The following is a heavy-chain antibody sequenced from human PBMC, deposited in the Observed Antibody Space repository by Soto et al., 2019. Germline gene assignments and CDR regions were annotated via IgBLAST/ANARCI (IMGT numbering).Heavy chain of an antibody. CDR2: ISGSGGST. CDR3: AKEKIAAAAGGDYYYGMDV. Sequence: EVQLLESGGGLVQPGGSLRLSCAASGFTFSSYAMSWVRQAPGKGLEWVSAISGSGGSTYYADSVKGRFTISRDNSKNPLYLQMNSLRAEDTAVYYCAKEKIAAAAGGDYYYGMDVWGQGTTVTVSS. V-gene: IGHV3-23*01. J-gene: IGHJ6*02. CDR1: GFTFSSYA. D-gene: IGHD6-13*01.